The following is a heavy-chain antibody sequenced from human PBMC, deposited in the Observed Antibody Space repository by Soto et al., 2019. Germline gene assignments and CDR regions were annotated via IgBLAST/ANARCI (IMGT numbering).Heavy chain of an antibody. Sequence: QVQLQQSGPGLVKPSETLSLTCTVSGGSISSYYWSWIRQPPGKGLEWIGYIEYSGSTNYNHSLKSRVPISVDTSKNPFAMKLSSVTAADTAVYYCARRWGDAFDIWGQGTMVTVYS. J-gene: IGHJ3*02. CDR1: GGSISSYY. CDR3: ARRWGDAFDI. CDR2: IEYSGST. D-gene: IGHD3-16*01. V-gene: IGHV4-59*08.